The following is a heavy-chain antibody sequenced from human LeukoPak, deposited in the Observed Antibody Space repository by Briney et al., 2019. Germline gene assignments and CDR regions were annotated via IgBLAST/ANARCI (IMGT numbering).Heavy chain of an antibody. CDR1: GGSISSSTYY. J-gene: IGHJ3*02. CDR2: ICYSGST. V-gene: IGHV4-39*01. CDR3: ARLPAATDI. Sequence: SETLSLTCTVSGGSISSSTYYWGWIRQPPGKGLEWIASICYSGSTYYNPSLKSRVTISVDTSKNQFSLKVSSVTAADTAVYYCARLPAATDIWGQGTMVTVSS.